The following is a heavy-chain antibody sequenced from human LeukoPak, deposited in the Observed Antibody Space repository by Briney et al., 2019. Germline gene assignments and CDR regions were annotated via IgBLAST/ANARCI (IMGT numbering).Heavy chain of an antibody. Sequence: PSETLSLTCSVSGASVSSDYWKWIRQSPGRGVGWIGYSHYRGDINHNPSLKSRLTMSVDASSNQVSLELSSVTAADAAVYYCGRNLGSGSDHWGQGTLVTVSS. CDR2: SHYRGDI. CDR1: GASVSSDY. J-gene: IGHJ4*02. CDR3: GRNLGSGSDH. D-gene: IGHD3-10*01. V-gene: IGHV4-59*02.